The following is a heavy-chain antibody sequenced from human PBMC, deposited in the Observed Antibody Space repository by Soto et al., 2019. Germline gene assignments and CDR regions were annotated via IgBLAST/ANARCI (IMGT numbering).Heavy chain of an antibody. D-gene: IGHD6-19*01. Sequence: QVQLQQWGAGLLKPSETLSLTCAVYGGSFSPYFWSWIRQPPGKGLEWIGEINHSGSTNYNPSLTRPATLSVDTSKNQVSLKLTSVTAADTAVYYCARLASGWQYYYFDFWGRGTPFTVSS. V-gene: IGHV4-34*01. CDR3: ARLASGWQYYYFDF. CDR1: GGSFSPYF. J-gene: IGHJ2*01. CDR2: INHSGST.